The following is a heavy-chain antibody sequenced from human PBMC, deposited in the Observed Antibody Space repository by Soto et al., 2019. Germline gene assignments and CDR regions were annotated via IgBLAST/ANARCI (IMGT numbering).Heavy chain of an antibody. CDR2: INHSGST. J-gene: IGHJ3*02. Sequence: SETLSLTCAVYGGSFSGYYWSWIRQPPGKGLEWIGEINHSGSTNYNPSLKSRVAISVVTSKNQFSLKLSSVTAADTAVYYCASPGTYGDGHSAFDIWGQGTMVTVSS. CDR3: ASPGTYGDGHSAFDI. V-gene: IGHV4-34*01. CDR1: GGSFSGYY. D-gene: IGHD4-17*01.